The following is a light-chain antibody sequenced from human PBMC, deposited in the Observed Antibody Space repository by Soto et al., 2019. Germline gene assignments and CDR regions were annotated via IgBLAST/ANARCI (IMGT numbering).Light chain of an antibody. J-gene: IGKJ2*01. CDR3: QQYGSSPPDT. Sequence: EIVVTQSPGTLSLSLGERATLSCRASQSVSTKYVAWFRQKPGQAPSLVIYGTSNRAAGIPDRFSGSGSGTDFSLTLSRLEPEDFAVYYCQQYGSSPPDTFGQGTKLEIK. CDR1: QSVSTKY. V-gene: IGKV3-20*01. CDR2: GTS.